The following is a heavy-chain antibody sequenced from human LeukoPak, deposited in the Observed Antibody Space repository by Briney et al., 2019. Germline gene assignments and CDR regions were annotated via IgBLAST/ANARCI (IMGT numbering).Heavy chain of an antibody. Sequence: PGGSLQISCQGSGSRINNYWIGWVRQVPGKGLGWMGIIYPADCNIRYSPSFQGQVTISADKSISTAYLQWSSLKASDTAMYYCARQEYCSGGSCYTWFDHWGQGTLVTVSS. V-gene: IGHV5-51*01. D-gene: IGHD2-15*01. CDR2: IYPADCNI. CDR3: ARQEYCSGGSCYTWFDH. J-gene: IGHJ5*02. CDR1: GSRINNYW.